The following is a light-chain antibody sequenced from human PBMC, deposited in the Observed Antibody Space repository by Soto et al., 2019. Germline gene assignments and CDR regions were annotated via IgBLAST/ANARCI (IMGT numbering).Light chain of an antibody. J-gene: IGLJ1*01. V-gene: IGLV2-14*01. Sequence: QSALTQPASVSGSPGQSITISCTGASSDVGDYNYVSWYQHHPGKAPKLLIYEVNKRPSGVSDRFSGSKSGNVASLTISWLQAEDEADYYCSSYTSSSTYVFGAGTKVTV. CDR1: SSDVGDYNY. CDR2: EVN. CDR3: SSYTSSSTYV.